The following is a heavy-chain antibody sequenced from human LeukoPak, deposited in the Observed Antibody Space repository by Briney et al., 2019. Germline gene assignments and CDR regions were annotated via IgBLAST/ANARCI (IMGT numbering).Heavy chain of an antibody. CDR1: GYAFIGYN. Sequence: WASVKVSCKASGYAFIGYNMHWVRQAPGQGLEWMGWINPNNGGTKYAKKFQDRVTMTRDTSTSTAYMELSSLRSDDTAVYYCARDPRGYSGYENWFDPWGQGTLVTVSS. V-gene: IGHV1-2*02. J-gene: IGHJ5*02. CDR2: INPNNGGT. D-gene: IGHD5-12*01. CDR3: ARDPRGYSGYENWFDP.